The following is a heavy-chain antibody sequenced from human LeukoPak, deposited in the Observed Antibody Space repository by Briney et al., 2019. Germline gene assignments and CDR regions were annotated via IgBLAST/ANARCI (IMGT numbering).Heavy chain of an antibody. Sequence: SETLSLTCTVSGGSISSGGYYWSWIRQHPGKGLEWIGYIYYSGSTYYNPSLKSRVTISVDTSKNQFSLKLSSVTAADTAVYYCASLWSGYYPPRDYYYYMDVWGKGTTVTVSS. J-gene: IGHJ6*03. V-gene: IGHV4-31*03. CDR3: ASLWSGYYPPRDYYYYMDV. D-gene: IGHD3-3*01. CDR2: IYYSGST. CDR1: GGSISSGGYY.